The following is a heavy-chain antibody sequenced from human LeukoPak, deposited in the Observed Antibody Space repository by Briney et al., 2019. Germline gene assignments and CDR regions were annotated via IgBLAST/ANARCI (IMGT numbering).Heavy chain of an antibody. Sequence: GGSLRLSCAASGFTFDDYAMHWVRQAPGKRLEWVSLINDNGDITYYGDSVRGRFTVSRDNAKNSLYLQMNSLTTEDTALYYCAKARWEPNFDYWGQGTLVTVSS. CDR3: AKARWEPNFDY. D-gene: IGHD1-26*01. V-gene: IGHV3-43*02. J-gene: IGHJ4*02. CDR2: INDNGDIT. CDR1: GFTFDDYA.